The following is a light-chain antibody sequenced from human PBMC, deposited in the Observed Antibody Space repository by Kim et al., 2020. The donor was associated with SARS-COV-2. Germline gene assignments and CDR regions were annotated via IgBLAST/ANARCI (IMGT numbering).Light chain of an antibody. CDR3: QTWGNGPWV. Sequence: QPVLTQSPSASASLGAPVNLTCTLSSGHSNYAIAWHQQRPEKGPRYLMKLSDDGRHILGDGIPDRFSGSSSGTERYLTISSLQADDEADYYCQTWGNGPWVCGGGTQLTVL. CDR2: LSDDGRH. J-gene: IGLJ3*02. V-gene: IGLV4-69*01. CDR1: SGHSNYA.